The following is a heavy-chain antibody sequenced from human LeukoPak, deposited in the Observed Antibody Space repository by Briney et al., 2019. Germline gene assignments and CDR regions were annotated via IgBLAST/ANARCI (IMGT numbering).Heavy chain of an antibody. D-gene: IGHD5-18*01. J-gene: IGHJ6*03. V-gene: IGHV1-69*05. CDR1: GGTFSSYA. CDR3: ARGKKKYSYGYMDV. Sequence: GSSVKVSCKASGGTFSSYAISWVRQAPGQGLEWMGGIIPIFGTANYAQKFQGRVTITTDESTSTAYMELSSLRSEDTAVYYGARGKKKYSYGYMDVWGKGTTVTVSS. CDR2: IIPIFGTA.